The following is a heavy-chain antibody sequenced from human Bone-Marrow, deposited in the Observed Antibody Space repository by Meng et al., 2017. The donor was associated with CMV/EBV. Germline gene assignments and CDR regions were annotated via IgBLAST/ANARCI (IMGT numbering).Heavy chain of an antibody. J-gene: IGHJ5*02. CDR1: GGTFSSYA. CDR2: IIPIFGTA. CDR3: ARDVIPNCITTSCYFVWNWFDP. Sequence: SVKVSCKASGGTFSSYAISWVRQAPGQGLEWMGGIIPIFGTANYAQKFQGRVTITTDESTSTAYMELSSLRSDDTAVYYCARDVIPNCITTSCYFVWNWFDPWGQGTLVTVSS. D-gene: IGHD2-2*01. V-gene: IGHV1-69*05.